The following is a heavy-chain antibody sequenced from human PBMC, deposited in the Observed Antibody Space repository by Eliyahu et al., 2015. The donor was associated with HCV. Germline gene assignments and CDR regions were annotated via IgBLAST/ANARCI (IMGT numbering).Heavy chain of an antibody. Sequence: QVQLVESGGGVVQPGRSLRLSCAASGFTFSSYGMHWVRQAPGKGLEWVAVISYDGSNKYYADSVKGRFTISRDNSKNTLYLQMNSLRAEDTAVYYCAKDTSSSLPFDYWGQGTLVTVSS. D-gene: IGHD6-13*01. CDR2: ISYDGSNK. J-gene: IGHJ4*02. CDR1: GFTFSSYG. V-gene: IGHV3-30*18. CDR3: AKDTSSSLPFDY.